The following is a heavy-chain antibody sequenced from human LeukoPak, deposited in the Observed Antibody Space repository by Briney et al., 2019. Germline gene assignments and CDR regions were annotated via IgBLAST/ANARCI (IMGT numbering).Heavy chain of an antibody. CDR3: ARRGSSSSGDAFDI. V-gene: IGHV4-4*07. Sequence: PSETLSLTCTVSGGSISSYYWSWIRQPAGKGLEWIGRIYTSGSTNYNPSLKSRVTMSVDTSKNQFSLKLSSVTAADTAVYYCARRGSSSSGDAFDIWGQGTMVTVSS. CDR1: GGSISSYY. CDR2: IYTSGST. J-gene: IGHJ3*02. D-gene: IGHD6-13*01.